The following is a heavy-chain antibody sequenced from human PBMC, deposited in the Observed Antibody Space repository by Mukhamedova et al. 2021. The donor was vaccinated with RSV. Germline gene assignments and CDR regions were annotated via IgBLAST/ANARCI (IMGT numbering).Heavy chain of an antibody. D-gene: IGHD5-12*01. Sequence: YGMHWVRQAPGKGLEWVAVISYDGSNKYHADSVKGRFTISRDNSKNTLYLQMNSLRAEDTAVYYCAKDGDIVAIYAFDIWGQGT. V-gene: IGHV3-30*18. CDR3: AKDGDIVAIYAFDI. CDR1: YG. CDR2: ISYDGSNK. J-gene: IGHJ3*02.